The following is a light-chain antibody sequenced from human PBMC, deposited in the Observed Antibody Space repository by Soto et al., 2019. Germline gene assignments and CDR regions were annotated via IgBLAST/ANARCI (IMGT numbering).Light chain of an antibody. CDR2: GAS. V-gene: IGKV3-20*01. CDR3: QHYGSAPIT. J-gene: IGKJ5*01. Sequence: EIVLTQSPGTLSLSPGDRATLSCRASQSVGGNVAWYQQIPGQPPKLLIFGASSRATGIADKFSGSGSGTDFTRTISRLEPEDFALYYCQHYGSAPITFGQGTRLEIK. CDR1: QSVGGN.